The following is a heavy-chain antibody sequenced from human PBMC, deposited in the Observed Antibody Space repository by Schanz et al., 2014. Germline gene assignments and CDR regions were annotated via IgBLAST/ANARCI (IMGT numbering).Heavy chain of an antibody. CDR3: ATPPPAYTTNWYTYSFVY. D-gene: IGHD3-16*01. CDR2: TSHDGSFT. CDR1: GFTFSDSW. Sequence: VQLVESGGGLVQPGGSLRLSCAASGFTFSDSWMHWVRQAPGKGLVWVSRTSHDGSFTTFADSVKGRFTISRDNSKNTLYLQMNSLGVEDTAVYYCATPPPAYTTNWYTYSFVYWGQGTLVTVSS. V-gene: IGHV3-74*01. J-gene: IGHJ4*02.